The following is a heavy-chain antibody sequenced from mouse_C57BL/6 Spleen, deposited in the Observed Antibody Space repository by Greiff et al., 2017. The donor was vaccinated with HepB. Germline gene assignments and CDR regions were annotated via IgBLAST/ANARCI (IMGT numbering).Heavy chain of an antibody. J-gene: IGHJ2*01. V-gene: IGHV5-6*01. CDR3: ARQSSSCFDY. CDR2: ISSGGSYT. Sequence: EVQLQQSGGDLVKPGGSLKLSCAASGFTFSSYGMSWVRQTPDKRLEWVATISSGGSYTYYPDSVKGRFTISRDNAKNTLYLQMSSLKSEDTAMYYCARQSSSCFDYWGQGTTLTVSS. D-gene: IGHD1-1*01. CDR1: GFTFSSYG.